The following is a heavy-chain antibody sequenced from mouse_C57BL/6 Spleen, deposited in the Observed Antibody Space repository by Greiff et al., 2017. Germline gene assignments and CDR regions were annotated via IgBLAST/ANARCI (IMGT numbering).Heavy chain of an antibody. V-gene: IGHV1-15*01. D-gene: IGHD1-1*01. CDR3: RKRALTTVVAPYWYFDV. CDR1: GYTFTDYE. J-gene: IGHJ1*03. Sequence: VQLQQSGAELVRPGASVTLSCKASGYTFTDYEMHWVKQTPVHGLEWIGAIDPESGGTAYNQKFKGKAILTADKSSSTAYMGLRSLTSADAAVYYCRKRALTTVVAPYWYFDVWGTGTTVTVSS. CDR2: IDPESGGT.